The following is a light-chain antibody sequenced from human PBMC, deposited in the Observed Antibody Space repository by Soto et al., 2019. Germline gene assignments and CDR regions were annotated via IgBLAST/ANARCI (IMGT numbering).Light chain of an antibody. V-gene: IGKV3-20*01. CDR2: GAS. CDR3: QQYGSSPPIT. J-gene: IGKJ5*01. CDR1: PSVSSTY. Sequence: EIVLTQSPGTLSLSPGKRATLSCRASPSVSSTYLAWYQQKPGQAPNLLIYGASSRATGIPDRFSGSGSGTDFTLTISRREPEDFAVYYCQQYGSSPPITFGQGTRLEIK.